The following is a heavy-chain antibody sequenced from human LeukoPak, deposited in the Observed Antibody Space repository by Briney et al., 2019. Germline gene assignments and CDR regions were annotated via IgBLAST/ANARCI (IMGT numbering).Heavy chain of an antibody. CDR2: TNGATGNT. J-gene: IGHJ4*02. D-gene: IGHD4-23*01. CDR3: ARSPGGNARTWLDY. Sequence: ASVKVSCKASGYTFTNYALHWVRQAPGQRLEWMGWTNGATGNTRFSQDFQGRLTITINTSASTAYMELSSLRSEDTAVYYCARSPGGNARTWLDYWGQGTLVTVSS. CDR1: GYTFTNYA. V-gene: IGHV1-3*02.